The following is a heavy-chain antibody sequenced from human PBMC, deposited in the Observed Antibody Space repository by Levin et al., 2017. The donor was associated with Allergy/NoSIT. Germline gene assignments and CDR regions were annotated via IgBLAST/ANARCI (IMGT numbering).Heavy chain of an antibody. V-gene: IGHV5-51*01. J-gene: IGHJ6*02. CDR1: GYSFTRYW. CDR3: ARGRDYGDDVYYGMDV. D-gene: IGHD4-17*01. Sequence: GESLKISCKGSGYSFTRYWIGWVRQMPGKGLEWMGIIYPGDSDTRYSPSSQGQVTISADKTTSTAYLRWRSLKASDTAMYYCARGRDYGDDVYYGMDVWGQGTTVTVS. CDR2: IYPGDSDT.